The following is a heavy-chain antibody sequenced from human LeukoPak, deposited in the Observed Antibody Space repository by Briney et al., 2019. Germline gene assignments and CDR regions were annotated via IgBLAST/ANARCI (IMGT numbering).Heavy chain of an antibody. CDR3: AKGIGTTGSYYFDY. V-gene: IGHV3-43*02. CDR1: GFTFDDYA. D-gene: IGHD1-26*01. J-gene: IGHJ4*02. CDR2: ISGDGGYT. Sequence: GGSLRLSCAASGFTFDDYAMHWVHQAPGKGLEWVSLISGDGGYTYYPDSVKGRFTISRDNSKNSLYLQMNSLRPEDTALYYCAKGIGTTGSYYFDYWGQGTLVTVSS.